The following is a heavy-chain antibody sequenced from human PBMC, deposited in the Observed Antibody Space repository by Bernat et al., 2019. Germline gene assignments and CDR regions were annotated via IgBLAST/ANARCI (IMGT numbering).Heavy chain of an antibody. CDR3: ARGPRAYYYGSGSSSSDLI. V-gene: IGHV3-30*01. J-gene: IGHJ4*02. CDR1: GFTVSSYA. CDR2: ISYDGSNK. Sequence: QVQLVESGGGVVQPGRSLRLSCAASGFTVSSYAMHWVSQAPGKGLEWVAVISYDGSNKYYADSVKGRFTISRDNSKNTLYLQMNSLRAEDTAVYYCARGPRAYYYGSGSSSSDLIWGQGTLVTVSS. D-gene: IGHD3-10*01.